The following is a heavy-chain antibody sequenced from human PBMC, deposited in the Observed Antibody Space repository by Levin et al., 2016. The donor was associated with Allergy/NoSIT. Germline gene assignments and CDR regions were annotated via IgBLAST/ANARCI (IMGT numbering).Heavy chain of an antibody. CDR2: INSDGSST. Sequence: WIRQPPGKGLVWVSRINSDGSSTSYADSVKGRFTISRDNAKNTLYLQMNSLRAEDTAVYYCARQTYYDILTGYYEDAFDIWGQGTMVTVSS. J-gene: IGHJ3*02. V-gene: IGHV3-74*01. CDR3: ARQTYYDILTGYYEDAFDI. D-gene: IGHD3-9*01.